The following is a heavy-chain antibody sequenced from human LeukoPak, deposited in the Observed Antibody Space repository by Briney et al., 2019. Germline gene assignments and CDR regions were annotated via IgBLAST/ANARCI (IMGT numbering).Heavy chain of an antibody. CDR2: ISYDGSNK. CDR3: AKHSMPAAPDYGDYVHY. Sequence: GGSLRLSCAASGFTFSSYGMHWVRQAPGKGLEWVAVISYDGSNKYYADSVKGRFTASRDNSKNILYLQMNSLRAEDSALYYCAKHSMPAAPDYGDYVHYWGQGTLVTVSS. V-gene: IGHV3-30*18. J-gene: IGHJ4*02. D-gene: IGHD4-17*01. CDR1: GFTFSSYG.